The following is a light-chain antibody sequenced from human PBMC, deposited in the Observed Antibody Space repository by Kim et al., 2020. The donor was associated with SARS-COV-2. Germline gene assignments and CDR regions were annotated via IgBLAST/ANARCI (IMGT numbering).Light chain of an antibody. Sequence: QSVLTQPPSASGIPGQRVTISCSGSRSNIGRNYVYWYQQVAGTAPKLLIRDSDQRPSGVPDRFSGSKSGTSASLAISGLRTEDEADYYCATWEDSLGAYVFGTGTKVTVL. CDR1: RSNIGRNY. J-gene: IGLJ1*01. CDR3: ATWEDSLGAYV. CDR2: DSD. V-gene: IGLV1-47*01.